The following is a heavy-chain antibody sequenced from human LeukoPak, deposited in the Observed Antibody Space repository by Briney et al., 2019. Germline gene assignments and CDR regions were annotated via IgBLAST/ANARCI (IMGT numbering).Heavy chain of an antibody. CDR3: AKDEVFGVVIINYAY. D-gene: IGHD3-3*01. V-gene: IGHV3-23*01. CDR1: GFTFSSYA. CDR2: ISGSGGST. J-gene: IGHJ4*02. Sequence: GGSLRLSCAASGFTFSSYAMSWVRQAPGKGLEWVSAISGSGGSTYYADSVKGRFTISRDNSKSTLYLQMNSLRAEDTAVYYCAKDEVFGVVIINYAYWGQGTLVTVSS.